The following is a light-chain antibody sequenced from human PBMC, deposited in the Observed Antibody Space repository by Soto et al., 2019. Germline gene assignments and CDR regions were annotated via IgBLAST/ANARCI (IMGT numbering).Light chain of an antibody. Sequence: QSALTQPASVSGSPGQSITISCTGTSSDVGGYNYVSWYQQHPGKAPKLMIYEVSYRPSGVSDRFSGSKSGYTASLTISGLQAEDEADYYCSSYTTSGTRVFGTGTKVTVL. CDR1: SSDVGGYNY. CDR2: EVS. J-gene: IGLJ1*01. V-gene: IGLV2-14*01. CDR3: SSYTTSGTRV.